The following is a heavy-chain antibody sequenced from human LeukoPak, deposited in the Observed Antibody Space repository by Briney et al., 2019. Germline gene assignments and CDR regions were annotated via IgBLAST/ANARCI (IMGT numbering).Heavy chain of an antibody. J-gene: IGHJ4*02. Sequence: PSETLSLTCTVSGDSISNYYWSWIRQSPGKELEWIGYMYNRGSTIYNPSLRSRVTISTDTSKNQFSLRLTSVTAADTAVYYCARDTTVASGMQFWGQGALVTVSS. CDR2: MYNRGST. V-gene: IGHV4-59*01. CDR1: GDSISNYY. D-gene: IGHD6-19*01. CDR3: ARDTTVASGMQF.